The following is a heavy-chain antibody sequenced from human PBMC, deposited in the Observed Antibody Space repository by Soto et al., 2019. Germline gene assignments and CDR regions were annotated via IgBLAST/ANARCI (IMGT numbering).Heavy chain of an antibody. D-gene: IGHD2-15*01. V-gene: IGHV4-59*12. J-gene: IGHJ4*02. CDR1: GGSISHFY. CDR3: ARGQLLPEY. Sequence: SETLSLTCTVSGGSISHFYWSWIRQSPGKGLEWLGYIYDSGSTSYNPSLKSRVTMSVDTSKNQFSLKLSSVTAVDTAVYYCARGQLLPEYWGQGTLVTVSS. CDR2: IYDSGST.